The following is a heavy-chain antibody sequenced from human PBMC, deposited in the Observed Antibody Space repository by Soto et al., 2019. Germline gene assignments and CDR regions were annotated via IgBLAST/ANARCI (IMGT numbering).Heavy chain of an antibody. D-gene: IGHD6-13*01. V-gene: IGHV3-74*01. CDR3: ARGSSSWYVSFDY. CDR2: INSDGSIT. Sequence: GWSLRLSCASSVFTFSSNWMHWVRQAPGKGLVWVSRINSDGSITSYADSVKGQFTISRDNAKNTLYLQMNSLRADDTAVYYCARGSSSWYVSFDYWGQGILVTVSS. J-gene: IGHJ4*02. CDR1: VFTFSSNW.